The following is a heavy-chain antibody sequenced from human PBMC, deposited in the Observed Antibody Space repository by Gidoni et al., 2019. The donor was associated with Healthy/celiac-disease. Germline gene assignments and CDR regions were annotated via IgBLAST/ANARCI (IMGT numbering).Heavy chain of an antibody. V-gene: IGHV4-31*01. CDR1: GGSISSGGYY. CDR2: IYYSGST. Sequence: QVQLQESGPGLVKPSQTLSLTCTVSGGSISSGGYYWSWIRQHPGKGLEWIGYIYYSGSTYYNPSLKSLVTISVDTSKNQFSLKLSSVTAADTAVYYCARGLRFGELIWFDPWGQGTLVTVSS. J-gene: IGHJ5*02. CDR3: ARGLRFGELIWFDP. D-gene: IGHD3-10*01.